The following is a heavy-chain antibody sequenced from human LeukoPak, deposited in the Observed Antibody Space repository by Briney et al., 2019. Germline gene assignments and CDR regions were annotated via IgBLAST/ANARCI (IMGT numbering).Heavy chain of an antibody. CDR3: ASDVDTAMLKFDP. CDR1: GYTFTSYA. CDR2: IIPIFGTA. Sequence: AASVKVSCKASGYTFTSYAMNWVRQAPGQGLEWMGGIIPIFGTANYAQKFQGRVTITADESTSTAYMELSSLRSEDTAVYYCASDVDTAMLKFDPWGQGTLVTVSS. J-gene: IGHJ5*02. D-gene: IGHD5-18*01. V-gene: IGHV1-69*13.